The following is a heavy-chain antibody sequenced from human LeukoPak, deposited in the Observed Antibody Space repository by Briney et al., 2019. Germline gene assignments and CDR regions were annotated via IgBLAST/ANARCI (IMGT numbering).Heavy chain of an antibody. Sequence: ASVKVSCKASGYTFTSYGISWVRQAPGQGLEWMGGIIPIFGTANYAQKFQGRVTITADESTSTAYMELSSLRSEDTAVYYCARDPPYSGSYNWFDPWGQGTLVTVSS. CDR2: IIPIFGTA. D-gene: IGHD1-26*01. CDR1: GYTFTSYG. CDR3: ARDPPYSGSYNWFDP. J-gene: IGHJ5*02. V-gene: IGHV1-69*13.